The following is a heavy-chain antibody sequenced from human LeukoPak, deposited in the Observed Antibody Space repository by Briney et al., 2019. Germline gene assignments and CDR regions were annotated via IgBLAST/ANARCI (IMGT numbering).Heavy chain of an antibody. V-gene: IGHV1-46*01. CDR1: GYTFTSYY. J-gene: IGHJ6*03. D-gene: IGHD6-6*01. CDR3: ATVGGYSSSSVGYYYYYMDV. CDR2: INPSGGST. Sequence: ASVKVSCKASGYTFTSYYMHWVRQAPGQGLEWMGIINPSGGSTSYAQKFQGRVTMTEDTSTDTAYMELSSLRSEDTAVYYCATVGGYSSSSVGYYYYYMDVWGKGTTVTVSS.